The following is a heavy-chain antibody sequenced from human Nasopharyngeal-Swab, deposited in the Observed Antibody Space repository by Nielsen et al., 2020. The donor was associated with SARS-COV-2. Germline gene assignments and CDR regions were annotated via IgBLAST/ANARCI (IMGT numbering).Heavy chain of an antibody. V-gene: IGHV5-51*01. Sequence: GESLKISCQGSGYSFSTYWIGWVRQMPGKGLEWMGIIYPGDSTTKYRPSFQGQVTISADKSISTAYLQWSSLKASDTAMYYCATGRGLAHFDYWGQGTLVTVSS. CDR2: IYPGDSTT. D-gene: IGHD6-19*01. CDR3: ATGRGLAHFDY. J-gene: IGHJ4*02. CDR1: GYSFSTYW.